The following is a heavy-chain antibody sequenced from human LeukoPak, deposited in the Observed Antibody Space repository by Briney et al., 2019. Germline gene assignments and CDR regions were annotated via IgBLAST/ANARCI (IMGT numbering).Heavy chain of an antibody. J-gene: IGHJ5*02. CDR1: GFTFSNYA. V-gene: IGHV3-23*01. Sequence: PGGSLRLSCAASGFTFSNYAMNWVRQAPGKGLEWVSAISGSGGSTYYADSVKGRFTISGDNSKNTLNLQMNSLRAEDTAVYYCAKYRGWYVEDWFDPWGQGTLVTVSS. CDR2: ISGSGGST. CDR3: AKYRGWYVEDWFDP. D-gene: IGHD6-19*01.